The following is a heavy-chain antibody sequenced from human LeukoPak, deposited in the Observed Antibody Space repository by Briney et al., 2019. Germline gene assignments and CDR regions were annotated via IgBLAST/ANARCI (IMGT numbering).Heavy chain of an antibody. D-gene: IGHD5-18*01. Sequence: GESLEISFKGSGYRFTSYWIGWVRPMPGKGLEWMGIIYPGDSDTRYSPSFQGQVTISADKSISTAYLQWSSLKASDTAMYYCARSGYSYGYLNWFDPWGQGTLVTVSS. CDR2: IYPGDSDT. V-gene: IGHV5-51*01. J-gene: IGHJ5*02. CDR3: ARSGYSYGYLNWFDP. CDR1: GYRFTSYW.